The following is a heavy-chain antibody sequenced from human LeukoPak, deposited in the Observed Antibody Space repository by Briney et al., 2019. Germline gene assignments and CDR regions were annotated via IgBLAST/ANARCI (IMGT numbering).Heavy chain of an antibody. J-gene: IGHJ6*02. D-gene: IGHD2-2*01. CDR1: GGSISSGNYY. Sequence: SQTLSLTCTVSGGSISSGNYYWSWIRQPAGKGLEWIGRIYTSGSTNYNPSLKSRVTISVDTSKNQFSLKLSSVTAADTAVYYCARSQPYCSSTSCYPPPIYCYYYAMDVWGQGTTVTVSS. V-gene: IGHV4-61*02. CDR3: ARSQPYCSSTSCYPPPIYCYYYAMDV. CDR2: IYTSGST.